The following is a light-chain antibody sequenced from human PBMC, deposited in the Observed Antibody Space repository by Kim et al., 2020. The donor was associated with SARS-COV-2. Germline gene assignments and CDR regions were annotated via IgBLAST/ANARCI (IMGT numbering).Light chain of an antibody. V-gene: IGLV3-1*01. CDR3: QAWDSSTAF. J-gene: IGLJ2*01. CDR1: KLGDKY. CDR2: QDS. Sequence: SYELTQPPSVSVSPGQTASITCSGDKLGDKYACWYQQKPGQSPVLVIYQDSKRPSGITERFSGSNSGNTATLTISGTQAMDEADYYCQAWDSSTAFFGGGTQLTVL.